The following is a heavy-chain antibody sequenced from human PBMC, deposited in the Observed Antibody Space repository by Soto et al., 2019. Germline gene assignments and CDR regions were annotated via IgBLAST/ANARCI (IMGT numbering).Heavy chain of an antibody. CDR3: ARLYYYDSTGYYHYFDH. CDR1: GFTFSNCA. V-gene: IGHV3-23*01. CDR2: IGGSGDST. J-gene: IGHJ4*02. Sequence: GGSLRLSCAASGFTFSNCAMSWVRQAPGKGLEWVSYIGGSGDSTYYADSVKGRFTISRDNSKNTLFLQMNSLRTEDTAIYYCARLYYYDSTGYYHYFDHWGQGTLVTVSS. D-gene: IGHD3-22*01.